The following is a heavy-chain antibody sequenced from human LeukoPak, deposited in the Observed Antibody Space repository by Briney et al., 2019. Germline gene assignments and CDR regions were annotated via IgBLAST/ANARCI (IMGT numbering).Heavy chain of an antibody. CDR2: KFLSGST. CDR1: GGSISSGGFS. D-gene: IGHD6-19*01. Sequence: PSQTLSLTCGVSGGSISSGGFSWSWIRQPPGKGLEWIGYKFLSGSTYYKASLKSRVTISMDRSNNQFSLKLNSVTAADTAVYYCARGGGVAGFDYWGQGTLVTVSS. CDR3: ARGGGVAGFDY. J-gene: IGHJ4*02. V-gene: IGHV4-30-2*01.